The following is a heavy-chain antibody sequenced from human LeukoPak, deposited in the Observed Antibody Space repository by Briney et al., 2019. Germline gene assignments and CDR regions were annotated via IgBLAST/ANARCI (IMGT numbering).Heavy chain of an antibody. Sequence: GGSLRLSCAASGFTFSSYSMNWVRQAPGKGLEWVSYISSSSRTIYYADSVKGRFTISRDNAKNSLYLQMNSLRAEDTAVYYCAREYYDILTGYSTPSDWFDPWGQGTLVTVSS. CDR3: AREYYDILTGYSTPSDWFDP. CDR1: GFTFSSYS. CDR2: ISSSSRTI. J-gene: IGHJ5*02. D-gene: IGHD3-9*01. V-gene: IGHV3-48*01.